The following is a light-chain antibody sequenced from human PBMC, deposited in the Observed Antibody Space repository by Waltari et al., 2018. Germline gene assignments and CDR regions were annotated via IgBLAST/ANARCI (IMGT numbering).Light chain of an antibody. Sequence: QSALTQPASVSGSPGQSITISCTGTSSDVGGYNYVSWYQQHPGKAPKLMIYDVSNQPSGVSKRFSGSKSGNTASLTISGLQAEDEADYYCSSYISSSTLELFGGGTSLTVL. J-gene: IGLJ2*01. V-gene: IGLV2-14*03. CDR2: DVS. CDR3: SSYISSSTLEL. CDR1: SSDVGGYNY.